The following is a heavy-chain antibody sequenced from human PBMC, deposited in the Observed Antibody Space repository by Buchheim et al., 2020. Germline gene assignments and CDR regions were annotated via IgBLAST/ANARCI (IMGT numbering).Heavy chain of an antibody. D-gene: IGHD6-19*01. CDR2: ISYDGSNK. Sequence: QVQLVESGGGVVQPGRSLRLSCAASGFTFSSYGMHWVRQAPGKGLEWVAVISYDGSNKYYADSVKGRFTISRDNSKNTLYLQMNSLRAEDTAVYYCARGGWYPDYWGQGTL. CDR1: GFTFSSYG. V-gene: IGHV3-30*03. CDR3: ARGGWYPDY. J-gene: IGHJ4*02.